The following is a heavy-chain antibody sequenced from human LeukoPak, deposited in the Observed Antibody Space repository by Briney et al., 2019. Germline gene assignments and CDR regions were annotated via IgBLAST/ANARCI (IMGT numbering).Heavy chain of an antibody. CDR1: GGSISSSSYY. CDR3: ARPPEGYSSGWFYFDY. J-gene: IGHJ4*02. V-gene: IGHV4-39*01. D-gene: IGHD6-19*01. CDR2: IYYSGST. Sequence: SETPSLTCTVSGGSISSSSYYWGWIRQPPGKGLEWIVSIYYSGSTYYNPSLKSRVTISVDTSKNQFSLKLSSVTAADTAVYYCARPPEGYSSGWFYFDYWGQGTLVTVSS.